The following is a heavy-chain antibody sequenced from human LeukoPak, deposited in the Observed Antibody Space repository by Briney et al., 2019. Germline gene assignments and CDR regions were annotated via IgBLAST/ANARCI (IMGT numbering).Heavy chain of an antibody. J-gene: IGHJ4*02. V-gene: IGHV3-15*01. CDR1: GFTFSNAW. Sequence: GGSLRLSCAASGFTFSNAWMSWVRQAPGKGLEWVGRIKSKTDGGTTDYAAPVKGRFTISRDDSKNTLYLQMNSLKTEDTAVYYCTTDTPQGSYYNYWGQGTLVTVSS. CDR3: TTDTPQGSYYNY. D-gene: IGHD1-26*01. CDR2: IKSKTDGGTT.